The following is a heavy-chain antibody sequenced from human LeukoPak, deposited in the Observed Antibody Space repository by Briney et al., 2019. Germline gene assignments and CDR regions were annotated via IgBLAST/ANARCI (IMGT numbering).Heavy chain of an antibody. J-gene: IGHJ6*03. CDR1: GGSISSGGYF. Sequence: PSQTLYLTCTVSGGSISSGGYFWSWIRHHPGKGLEWIPNINHAGSSHDNPSLRGRVAISLDTSANQFSLRLSSVTAADTAVYFCARATHYSASTGGPYMDVWGQGTTVTVSS. CDR2: INHAGSS. V-gene: IGHV4-31*03. D-gene: IGHD3-22*01. CDR3: ARATHYSASTGGPYMDV.